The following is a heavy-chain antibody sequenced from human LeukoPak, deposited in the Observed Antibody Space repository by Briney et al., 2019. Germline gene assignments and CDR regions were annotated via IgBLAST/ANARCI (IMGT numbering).Heavy chain of an antibody. J-gene: IGHJ4*02. CDR3: ARGSYDGSGYYSGAGARADY. Sequence: PGGSLRLSCAAPGFTFSTYSMNWVRQAPGKGLEWLSYISSSSVTIYYAGSVKGRFTISRDNAKNSLYLQMDSLRAEDTALYYCARGSYDGSGYYSGAGARADYWGQGTLVTVSS. CDR1: GFTFSTYS. V-gene: IGHV3-48*01. CDR2: ISSSSVTI. D-gene: IGHD3-22*01.